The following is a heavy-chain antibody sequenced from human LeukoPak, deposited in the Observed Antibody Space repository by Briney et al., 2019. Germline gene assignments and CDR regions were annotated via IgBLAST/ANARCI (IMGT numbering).Heavy chain of an antibody. D-gene: IGHD6-19*01. J-gene: IGHJ4*02. CDR3: ARHKAYTGDWSGGFDS. V-gene: IGHV4-59*08. CDR2: IYYSGST. CDR1: GGSISTYY. Sequence: SETLSLTCTVSGGSISTYYWSWIRQHPGKGLEWIGYIYYSGSTYYNPSLKSRVTISVDTSKNQFSVKLTSVTAADTAVYYCARHKAYTGDWSGGFDSWGQGVLVTVSS.